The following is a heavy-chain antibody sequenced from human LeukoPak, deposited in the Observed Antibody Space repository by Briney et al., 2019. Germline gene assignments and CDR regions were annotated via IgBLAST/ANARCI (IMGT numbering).Heavy chain of an antibody. V-gene: IGHV4-38-2*02. J-gene: IGHJ4*02. CDR2: IYHSGST. D-gene: IGHD1-26*01. CDR3: AREWGGSYKGGQFDY. Sequence: SETLSLTCTVSGYSISSGYYWGWIRQPPGKGLEWIGSIYHSGSTYYNPSLKSRVTISVDTSKNQFSLKLSSVTAADTAVYYCAREWGGSYKGGQFDYWGQGTLVTVSS. CDR1: GYSISSGYY.